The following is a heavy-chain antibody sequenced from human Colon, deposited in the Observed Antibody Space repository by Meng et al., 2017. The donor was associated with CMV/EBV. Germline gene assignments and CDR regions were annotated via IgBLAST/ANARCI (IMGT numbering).Heavy chain of an antibody. J-gene: IGHJ4*02. CDR2: IKQDGSEN. D-gene: IGHD6-6*01. CDR3: ARDGKQLGFDY. Sequence: GESLKISCAASGFTFSSYWMSWVRQAPGKGLEWVANIKQDGSENYYVDSVKGRFTISRDNVKNSLYLQMNSLRAEDTAVYYCARDGKQLGFDYWGQGTLVTVSS. CDR1: GFTFSSYW. V-gene: IGHV3-7*01.